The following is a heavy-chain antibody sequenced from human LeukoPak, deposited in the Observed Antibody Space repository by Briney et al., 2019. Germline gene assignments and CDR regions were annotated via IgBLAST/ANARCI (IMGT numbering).Heavy chain of an antibody. D-gene: IGHD3-10*01. J-gene: IGHJ4*02. Sequence: GASVKVSCKASGYTFTSNAMHWVRQAPGQRLEWMGWINAGNGNTKYSQKFQGRVSITRDTSASTAYMELSSLRSEDTAVYYCARDLSVFRYYVDYWGQGTLVTVSS. CDR1: GYTFTSNA. CDR2: INAGNGNT. V-gene: IGHV1-3*01. CDR3: ARDLSVFRYYVDY.